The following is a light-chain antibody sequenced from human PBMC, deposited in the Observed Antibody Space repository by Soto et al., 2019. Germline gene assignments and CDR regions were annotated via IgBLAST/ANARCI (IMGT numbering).Light chain of an antibody. CDR1: QSVSSY. CDR3: QQYNTGWT. Sequence: EIVLTQSPATLSLSPGGRATLSCRASQSVSSYLAWYQQKPGKAPRLLIYGASTRATGIPARFSVSGSGTEFTIPIRSLQSEDVAVYDCQQYNTGWTFGQGTKVDIK. CDR2: GAS. V-gene: IGKV3-15*01. J-gene: IGKJ1*01.